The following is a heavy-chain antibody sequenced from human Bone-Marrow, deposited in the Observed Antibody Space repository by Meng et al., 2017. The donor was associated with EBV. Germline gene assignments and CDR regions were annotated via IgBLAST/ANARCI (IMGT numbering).Heavy chain of an antibody. CDR3: AKSRSSTPGVVDY. CDR1: GASVSGGTYH. D-gene: IGHD3-10*01. V-gene: IGHV4-61*01. CDR2: IYDGGTT. Sequence: QVPQRESAQGVVKPSEPLSLPCTVSGASVSGGTYHWSWIRQPPGKELEWIGYIYDGGTTIYNPSLKSRVTILVDASKNQFSLKLSYVTTADTAVYYCAKSRSSTPGVVDYWGQGTLVTVSS. J-gene: IGHJ4*02.